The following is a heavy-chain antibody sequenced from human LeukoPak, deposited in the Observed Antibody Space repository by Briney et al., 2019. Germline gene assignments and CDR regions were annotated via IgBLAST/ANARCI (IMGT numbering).Heavy chain of an antibody. CDR3: ARDTPYYYDSSGYPDAFDI. CDR2: INHSGST. Sequence: SETLSLTCAVYGGSFSGYYWSWIRQPPGKGLEWIGEINHSGSTNYNPSLKSRVTISVDTSKNQFSLKLSSVTAADTAVYYCARDTPYYYDSSGYPDAFDIWGQGTMVTVSS. V-gene: IGHV4-34*01. J-gene: IGHJ3*02. D-gene: IGHD3-22*01. CDR1: GGSFSGYY.